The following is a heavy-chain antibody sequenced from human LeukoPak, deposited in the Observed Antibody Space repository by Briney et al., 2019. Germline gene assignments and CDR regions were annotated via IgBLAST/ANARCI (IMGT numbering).Heavy chain of an antibody. J-gene: IGHJ3*02. D-gene: IGHD5-24*01. CDR1: GYIFTGHY. V-gene: IGHV1-2*06. Sequence: GASVKVSCKAYGYIFTGHYMNWVRQVPGQGLEWMGRINPNTGGTNYATNFQGRVTMTRDTSISTTYMELSRLRPDDTAVYDCARVGDGLNDAFDIWGQGTMVTVSS. CDR2: INPNTGGT. CDR3: ARVGDGLNDAFDI.